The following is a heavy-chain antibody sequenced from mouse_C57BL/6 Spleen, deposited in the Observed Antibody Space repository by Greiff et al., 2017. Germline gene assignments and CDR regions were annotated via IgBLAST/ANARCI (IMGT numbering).Heavy chain of an antibody. Sequence: EVKLVESGGGLVKPGGSLKLSCAASGFTFSSYAMSWVRQTPEKRLEWVATISDGGSYTYYPDNVKGRFTISRDNAKNNLYLQMSHLKSEDTAMYYCARDRRGSSSFDYWGQGTTLTVSS. CDR2: ISDGGSYT. CDR3: ARDRRGSSSFDY. D-gene: IGHD1-1*01. V-gene: IGHV5-4*01. CDR1: GFTFSSYA. J-gene: IGHJ2*01.